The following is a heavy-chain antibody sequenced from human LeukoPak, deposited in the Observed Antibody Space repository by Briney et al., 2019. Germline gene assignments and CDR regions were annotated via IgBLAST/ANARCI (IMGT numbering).Heavy chain of an antibody. V-gene: IGHV4-39*01. CDR1: GGSIRSSYYY. D-gene: IGHD3-10*01. Sequence: SETLSLTCTVSGGSIRSSYYYWGWIRQPPGKGLEWIGSIYDSGSTYYNSSLKSRVTISVDTSKNQFSLKLNSVTAADMAVYYCARHYGPWGQGTLVTGSS. CDR2: IYDSGST. J-gene: IGHJ5*02. CDR3: ARHYGP.